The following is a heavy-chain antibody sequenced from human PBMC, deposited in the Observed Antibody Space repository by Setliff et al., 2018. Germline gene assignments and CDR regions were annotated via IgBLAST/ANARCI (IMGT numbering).Heavy chain of an antibody. D-gene: IGHD5-18*01. V-gene: IGHV1-69*05. J-gene: IGHJ6*03. CDR2: TIPMFGTT. CDR3: AREGVDTRSSTDYRYYMDV. CDR1: GATFSSYG. Sequence: SVKVSCKASGATFSSYGISWVRQAPGQGLEWMGGTIPMFGTTNYAQEFQGRATIITDESTSTAYMELSSLRFEDTAVYYCAREGVDTRSSTDYRYYMDVWGKGTTVTVSS.